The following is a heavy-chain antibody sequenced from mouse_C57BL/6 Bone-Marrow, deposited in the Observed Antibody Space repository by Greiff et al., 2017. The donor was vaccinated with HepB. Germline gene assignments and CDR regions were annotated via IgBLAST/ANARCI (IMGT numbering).Heavy chain of an antibody. D-gene: IGHD2-2*01. CDR1: GYTFTDYY. V-gene: IGHV1-26*01. CDR2: INPNNGGT. CDR3: ARSTMVTPFDY. J-gene: IGHJ2*01. Sequence: EVQLQQSGPELVKPGASVKISCKASGYTFTDYYMNWVKQSHGKSLEWIGDINPNNGGTSYNQKFKGKATLTVDKSSSTAYMQLSSLTSEDSAVYYCARSTMVTPFDYWGQGTTLTVSS.